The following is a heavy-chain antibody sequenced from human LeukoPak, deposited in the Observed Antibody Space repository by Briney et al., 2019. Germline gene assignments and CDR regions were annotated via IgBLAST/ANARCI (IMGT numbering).Heavy chain of an antibody. D-gene: IGHD3-22*01. CDR3: ASSSYDSSGYYGKPYNWFDR. CDR1: GYTFSNYG. J-gene: IGHJ5*02. Sequence: GASVKVSCKAAGYTFSNYGISWVRQAPGQGLEWVGWIRGDNGNTNYAQKLQGRVTMTTDTSTSTAYMELRSLGSDDTAVYYCASSSYDSSGYYGKPYNWFDRWGQGTLVTVSS. CDR2: IRGDNGNT. V-gene: IGHV1-18*01.